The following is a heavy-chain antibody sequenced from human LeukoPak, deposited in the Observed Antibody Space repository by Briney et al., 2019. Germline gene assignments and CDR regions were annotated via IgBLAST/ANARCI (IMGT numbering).Heavy chain of an antibody. J-gene: IGHJ5*02. CDR1: GGSISSYY. CDR2: IYYSGST. CDR3: ARIVGCSSTSCHQRYNWFDP. V-gene: IGHV4-59*01. D-gene: IGHD2-2*01. Sequence: SETLSLTCTVSGGSISSYYWSWIRQPPGKGLEWIGYIYYSGSTNYNPSLKSRVTISVDMSKNQFSLKLSSVTAADTAVYYCARIVGCSSTSCHQRYNWFDPWGQGTLVTVSS.